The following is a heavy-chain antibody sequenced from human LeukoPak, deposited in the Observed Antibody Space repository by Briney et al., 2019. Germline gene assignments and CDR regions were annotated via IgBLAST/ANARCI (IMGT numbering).Heavy chain of an antibody. CDR2: IKQDGGEK. CDR1: TFTFSNYW. D-gene: IGHD1-26*01. J-gene: IGHJ3*02. V-gene: IGHV3-7*05. Sequence: GGSLRLSCAASTFTFSNYWMSWVRQAPGKGLEWVANIKQDGGEKNYVDSVKGRFTISRDNAKNSLYLQMSSLRVEDMAVYYCARDHLREGATGASEIWGQGTMVTVSS. CDR3: ARDHLREGATGASEI.